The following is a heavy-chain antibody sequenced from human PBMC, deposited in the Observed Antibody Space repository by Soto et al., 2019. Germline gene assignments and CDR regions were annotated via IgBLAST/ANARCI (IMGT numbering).Heavy chain of an antibody. Sequence: ASVKVSCKASGGTFSSYAISWVRQAPGQGLEWMGGIIPIFGTANYAQKFQGRVTITADESTSTAYMELSSLRSEDTAVYYCATDYYDSSGPHIYYYGMDVWGQGTTVTVS. CDR2: IIPIFGTA. V-gene: IGHV1-69*13. J-gene: IGHJ6*02. D-gene: IGHD3-22*01. CDR1: GGTFSSYA. CDR3: ATDYYDSSGPHIYYYGMDV.